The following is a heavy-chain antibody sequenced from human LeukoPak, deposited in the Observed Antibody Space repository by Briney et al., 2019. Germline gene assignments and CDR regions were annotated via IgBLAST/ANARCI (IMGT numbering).Heavy chain of an antibody. CDR2: IIPIFGTA. J-gene: IGHJ4*02. V-gene: IGHV1-69*13. CDR1: GYTFTSYA. D-gene: IGHD6-13*01. Sequence: SVTVSCTASGYTFTSYAISWVRQAPGQGLEWMGGIIPIFGTANYAQKFQGRVTITADESTSTAYMELSSLRSEDTAVYYCARGPHTSFDSSSWYGVVFLWGQGTLVTVSS. CDR3: ARGPHTSFDSSSWYGVVFL.